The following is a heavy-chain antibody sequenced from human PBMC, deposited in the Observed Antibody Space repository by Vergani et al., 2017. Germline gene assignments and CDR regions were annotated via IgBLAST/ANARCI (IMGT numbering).Heavy chain of an antibody. J-gene: IGHJ4*01. V-gene: IGHV3-66*02. CDR1: GFRVTTYY. Sequence: EVQLVESGGGLVQPGGSLRVSCSASGFRVTTYYMSWVRQAPGKGLEWVSVIKSDGRTSYAESVRGRFTISRDTSRNAVYLQMNILRVEDTGVYYCTRSECSGTTCYGHYFDLWGHGILVTVSS. CDR2: IKSDGRT. CDR3: TRSECSGTTCYGHYFDL. D-gene: IGHD2-15*01.